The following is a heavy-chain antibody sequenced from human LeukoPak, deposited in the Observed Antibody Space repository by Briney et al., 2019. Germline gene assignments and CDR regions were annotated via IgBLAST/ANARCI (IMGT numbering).Heavy chain of an antibody. CDR2: IYSGGST. D-gene: IGHD3-10*01. CDR1: GFTVSSNY. Sequence: GGSLRLSCAASGFTVSSNYMSWVRQAPGKGLEWVSVIYSGGSTYYADSVKGRFTISRDNSKNTLYLQMNSLRAEDTAVYYCARDQITMVRGVIKNYYGMDVWGQGTTVTVSS. J-gene: IGHJ6*02. V-gene: IGHV3-66*01. CDR3: ARDQITMVRGVIKNYYGMDV.